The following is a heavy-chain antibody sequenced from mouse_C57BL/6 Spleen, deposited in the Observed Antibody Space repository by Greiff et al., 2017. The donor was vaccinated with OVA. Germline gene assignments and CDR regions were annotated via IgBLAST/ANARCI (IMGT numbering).Heavy chain of an antibody. J-gene: IGHJ4*01. V-gene: IGHV1-50*01. CDR2: IDPSDSYT. Sequence: VQLQQSGAELVKPGASVKLSCKASGYTFTSYWMQWVKQRPGQGLEWIGEIDPSDSYTNYNQKFKGKATLTVDTSSSTAYMQLSSLTSEDSAVYYCALGGSSYDYAMDYWGQGTSVTVSS. D-gene: IGHD1-1*01. CDR1: GYTFTSYW. CDR3: ALGGSSYDYAMDY.